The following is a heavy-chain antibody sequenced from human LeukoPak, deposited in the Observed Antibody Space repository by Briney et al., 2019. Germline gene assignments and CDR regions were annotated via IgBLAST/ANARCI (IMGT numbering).Heavy chain of an antibody. CDR2: IIPIFGTA. J-gene: IGHJ4*02. CDR3: ASGDSLPSDY. Sequence: GASVKVPCKASGGTFSSYAISWVRQAPGQGLEWMGGIIPIFGTANYAQKFQGRVTITADKSTSTAYMELSSLRSEDTAVYYCASGDSLPSDYWGQGTLVTVSS. CDR1: GGTFSSYA. V-gene: IGHV1-69*06. D-gene: IGHD7-27*01.